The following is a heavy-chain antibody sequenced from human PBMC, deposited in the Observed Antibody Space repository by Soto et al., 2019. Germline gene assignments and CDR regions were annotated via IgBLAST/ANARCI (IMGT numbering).Heavy chain of an antibody. Sequence: GGSLRLSCAASGFTFGTYAMNWVRQAPGKGLEWVSGITGTGGSTYYADSVKGRFTISRDNSKNTLYLQMNSLRADDTAVYYCAKDRSVDTRDWFDPWGQGTLVTVSS. CDR1: GFTFGTYA. V-gene: IGHV3-23*01. CDR2: ITGTGGST. CDR3: AKDRSVDTRDWFDP. J-gene: IGHJ5*02. D-gene: IGHD5-18*01.